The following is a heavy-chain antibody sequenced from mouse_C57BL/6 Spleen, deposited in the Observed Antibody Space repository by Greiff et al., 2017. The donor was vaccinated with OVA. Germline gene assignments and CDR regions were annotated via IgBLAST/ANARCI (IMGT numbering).Heavy chain of an antibody. CDR3: ARHEDEIFYYYGSSYPYFDV. CDR1: GYTFTEYT. Sequence: QVQLQQSGAELVKPGASVKLSCKASGYTFTEYTIHWVKQRSGQGLEWIGWFYPGCGSLTSNEKFKDKATLTADKSSSPVYMELRRLTSEDTAVDFCARHEDEIFYYYGSSYPYFDVWGTGTTVTVSS. CDR2: FYPGCGSL. J-gene: IGHJ1*03. D-gene: IGHD1-1*01. V-gene: IGHV1-62-2*01.